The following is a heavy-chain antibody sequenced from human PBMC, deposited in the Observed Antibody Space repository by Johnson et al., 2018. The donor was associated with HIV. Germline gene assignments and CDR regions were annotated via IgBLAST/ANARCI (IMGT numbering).Heavy chain of an antibody. Sequence: QVLLVESGGGWVQPGGSLRLSCAASGFSFSNYAMTWVRQAPGKGLEWVAVISYDGSNKYYADSVKGRFTISRENAKNSLYLQMNSLRAGDTAVYYCAREAQTHAFDIWGQGTMVTVSS. V-gene: IGHV3-30*14. CDR2: ISYDGSNK. CDR1: GFSFSNYA. J-gene: IGHJ3*02. D-gene: IGHD4-23*01. CDR3: AREAQTHAFDI.